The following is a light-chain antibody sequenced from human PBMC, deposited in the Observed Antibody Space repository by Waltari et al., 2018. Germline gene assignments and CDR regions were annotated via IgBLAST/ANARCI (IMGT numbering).Light chain of an antibody. Sequence: QSALTQPASVSGSPGQSITISSTGTSGDIGASDYVSWYPQHSDKAPKLIIYYVTKRPSGVSNRFSGSKSGTSASLTISGLQADDEANYYCCSYTSDITWIFGGGTKLTVL. CDR2: YVT. CDR1: SGDIGASDY. J-gene: IGLJ2*01. V-gene: IGLV2-14*03. CDR3: CSYTSDITWI.